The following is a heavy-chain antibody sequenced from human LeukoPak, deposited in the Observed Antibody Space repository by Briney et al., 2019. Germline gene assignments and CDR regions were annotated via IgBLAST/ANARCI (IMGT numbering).Heavy chain of an antibody. V-gene: IGHV3-72*01. CDR2: TRNKANSYTT. J-gene: IGHJ4*02. Sequence: GGSLRLSCAASGFTFRDRYMDWVRQAPGKGLEWVGRTRNKANSYTTEYAASVKGRFTISRDDSNNSLYLQMNSLKTDDTAVYYCARSGRSGSYYSDFDYWGQGTLVTVSS. CDR1: GFTFRDRY. CDR3: ARSGRSGSYYSDFDY. D-gene: IGHD1-26*01.